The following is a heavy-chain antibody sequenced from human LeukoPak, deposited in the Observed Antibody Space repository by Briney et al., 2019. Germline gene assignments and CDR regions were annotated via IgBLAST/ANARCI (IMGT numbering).Heavy chain of an antibody. J-gene: IGHJ6*03. Sequence: GGSLRLSCAASGFTFSSYGMHWVRQAPGRGLEWVAFIRYDGSNKYYADSVKGRFTISRDNSKNTLYLQMSSLRAEDTAVYYCARALLSGSYRYYYYYYTDVWGKGTTVTVSS. CDR1: GFTFSSYG. D-gene: IGHD3-16*02. CDR3: ARALLSGSYRYYYYYYTDV. V-gene: IGHV3-30*02. CDR2: IRYDGSNK.